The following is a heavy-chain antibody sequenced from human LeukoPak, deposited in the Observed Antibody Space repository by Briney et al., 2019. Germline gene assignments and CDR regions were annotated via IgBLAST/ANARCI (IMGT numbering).Heavy chain of an antibody. J-gene: IGHJ4*02. CDR3: ARRRIVGATLDY. CDR2: IYYSGST. CDR1: GGSISSSSYY. V-gene: IGHV4-39*01. Sequence: SETLSLTCTVSGGSISSSSYYWGWIRQPPGKGLEWIGSIYYSGSTYYNPSLKSRVTISVDTSKNQFSLKLSSVTAADTAVYYCARRRIVGATLDYWGQETLVTVSS. D-gene: IGHD1-26*01.